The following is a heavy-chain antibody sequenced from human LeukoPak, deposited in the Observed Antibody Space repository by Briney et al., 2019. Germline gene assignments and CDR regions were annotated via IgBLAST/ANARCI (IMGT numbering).Heavy chain of an antibody. V-gene: IGHV2-5*02. CDR3: ALVLSGYDTGSLFDY. CDR1: GFSLSTSGVG. CDR2: IYWDDDK. D-gene: IGHD5-12*01. Sequence: ESGPTLVKPTQTLTLTCTFSGFSLSTSGVGVGWIRQPPGKALEWLALIYWDDDKRYSPSLKSRLTITKDTSKNQVVLTMTNMDPVDTATYYCALVLSGYDTGSLFDYWGQGTLVTVSS. J-gene: IGHJ4*02.